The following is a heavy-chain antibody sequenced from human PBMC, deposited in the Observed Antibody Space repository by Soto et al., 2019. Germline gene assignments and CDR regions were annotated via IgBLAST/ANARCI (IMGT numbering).Heavy chain of an antibody. Sequence: SLKLSCAGSGPTVSRYGWTWVRETPGMALEWVSAISGSGDSTYYADSVKGRFTISTDNSKNTLYLQMNSLRAEDTAVYYCTKDMMDILPGYPPGPFDI. J-gene: IGHJ3*02. CDR2: ISGSGDST. CDR3: TKDMMDILPGYPPGPFDI. V-gene: IGHV3-23*01. CDR1: GPTVSRYG. D-gene: IGHD3-9*01.